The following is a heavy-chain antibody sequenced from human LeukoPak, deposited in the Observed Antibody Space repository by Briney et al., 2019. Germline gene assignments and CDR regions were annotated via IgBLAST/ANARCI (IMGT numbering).Heavy chain of an antibody. Sequence: PQTLSLTCTVSGGSIDTYYWSWIRQPPGKGLEYIAYIYYTGSTDYNPSFKSRVRMSLDTSKNQFSLVLNSVTAADTAVYYCARGRYGGGWYDYWGQGTLVTVSS. V-gene: IGHV4-59*01. D-gene: IGHD6-19*01. J-gene: IGHJ4*02. CDR3: ARGRYGGGWYDY. CDR1: GGSIDTYY. CDR2: IYYTGST.